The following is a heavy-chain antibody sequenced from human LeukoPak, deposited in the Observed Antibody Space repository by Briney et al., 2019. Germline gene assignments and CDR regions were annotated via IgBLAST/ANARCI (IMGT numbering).Heavy chain of an antibody. Sequence: SETLSLTCTVSGGSISSYYWSWIRQPPGKGLEWIGYINYSGSTNYNASLKSRVTISVDTPKNQFSLKLSSVTAADTAVYYCARGPPSGWYGEIYFDYWGQGTLVTVSS. J-gene: IGHJ4*02. V-gene: IGHV4-59*12. D-gene: IGHD6-19*01. CDR3: ARGPPSGWYGEIYFDY. CDR1: GGSISSYY. CDR2: INYSGST.